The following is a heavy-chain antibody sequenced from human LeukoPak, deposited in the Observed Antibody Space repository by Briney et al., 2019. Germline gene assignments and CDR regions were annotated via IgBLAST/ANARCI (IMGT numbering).Heavy chain of an antibody. CDR3: AKVIFIAVAGTDPDAFDI. D-gene: IGHD6-19*01. CDR1: GFTFSSYA. V-gene: IGHV3-23*01. Sequence: GGSLRLSCAASGFTFSSYAMSWVRQAPGKGLEWVSAISGSGGSTYYADSVTGRFTISTDNSKNPLYLQMNSLRAEDTAVYYCAKVIFIAVAGTDPDAFDIWGQATMVTVSS. CDR2: ISGSGGST. J-gene: IGHJ3*02.